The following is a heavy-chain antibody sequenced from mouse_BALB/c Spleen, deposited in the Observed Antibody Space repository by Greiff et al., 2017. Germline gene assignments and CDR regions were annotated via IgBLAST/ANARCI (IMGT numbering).Heavy chain of an antibody. CDR2: ISYSGST. J-gene: IGHJ4*01. Sequence: VQLKESGPGLVKPSQSLSLTCTVTGYSITSDYAWNWIRQFPGNKLEWMGYISYSGSTSYNPSLKSRISITRDTSKNQFFLQLNSVTTEDTATYYCARGMAMDYWGQGTSVTVSS. CDR3: ARGMAMDY. CDR1: GYSITSDYA. V-gene: IGHV3-2*02.